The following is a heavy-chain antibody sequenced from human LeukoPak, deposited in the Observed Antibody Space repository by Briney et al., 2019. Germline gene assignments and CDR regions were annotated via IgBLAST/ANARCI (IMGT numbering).Heavy chain of an antibody. J-gene: IGHJ4*02. D-gene: IGHD3-10*01. CDR3: AGWGSGTYTAS. CDR1: GFSFSDYW. V-gene: IGHV3-74*01. Sequence: GGSLRLSCAASGFSFSDYWMHWVRQAPGKGLVWVSRIKNDGSYTSYAASVQGRFTISRDNAKSTLYLQMNSLRDEDTAVYFCAGWGSGTYTASWGQGTLVTVSS. CDR2: IKNDGSYT.